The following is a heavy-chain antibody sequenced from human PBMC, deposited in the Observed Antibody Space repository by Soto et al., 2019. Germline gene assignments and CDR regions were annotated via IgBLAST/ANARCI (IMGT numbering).Heavy chain of an antibody. CDR2: IYHSGST. CDR3: ARQITGTNGFDY. Sequence: SETLSLTCAVSSGSISTSNWWSWVRQPPGKGLEWIGEIYHSGSTNYNPSLKSRVTISVDKSENQFSLKLSSVTAADTAVYYCARQITGTNGFDYWRRGTLVTVSS. CDR1: SGSISTSNW. J-gene: IGHJ4*01. V-gene: IGHV4-4*02. D-gene: IGHD1-7*01.